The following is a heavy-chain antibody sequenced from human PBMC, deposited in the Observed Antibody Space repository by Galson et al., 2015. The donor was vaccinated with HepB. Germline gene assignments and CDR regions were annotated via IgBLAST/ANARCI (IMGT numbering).Heavy chain of an antibody. D-gene: IGHD3-10*01. J-gene: IGHJ4*02. CDR3: ARDPVTGEPDYLDY. CDR2: ISFDGTIK. Sequence: SLRLSCAASGFTFSNYALHWVRQAPGKEPEWVPVISFDGTIKKYADSVRGRFTISRDDSTTTLHLEMNSLRGEDTAIYFCARDPVTGEPDYLDYWGQGTLVSVSS. CDR1: GFTFSNYA. V-gene: IGHV3-30*04.